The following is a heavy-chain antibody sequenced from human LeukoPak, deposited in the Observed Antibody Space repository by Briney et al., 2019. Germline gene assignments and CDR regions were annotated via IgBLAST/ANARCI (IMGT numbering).Heavy chain of an antibody. Sequence: PGGSLRLSCAASGFTFSAYSMNWVRQAPGKGLEWVSSISSNSRYRYYADSMRGRFTISRDNAKNSLYLQMNSLKPEDTAVYYCARVAEAAAFDSWGQGTLVTVSS. D-gene: IGHD6-13*01. CDR1: GFTFSAYS. J-gene: IGHJ4*02. V-gene: IGHV3-21*06. CDR2: ISSNSRYR. CDR3: ARVAEAAAFDS.